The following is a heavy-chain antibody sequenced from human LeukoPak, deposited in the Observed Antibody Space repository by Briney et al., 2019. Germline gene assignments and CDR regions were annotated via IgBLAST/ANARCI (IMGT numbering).Heavy chain of an antibody. J-gene: IGHJ6*03. CDR2: ISSSSSYI. V-gene: IGHV3-21*01. D-gene: IGHD2-2*01. CDR3: AKDDAPSWSPAYYYYMDV. CDR1: GFTFSSYS. Sequence: PGGSLRLSCAASGFTFSSYSMNWVRQAPGKGLEWVSSISSSSSYIYYADSVKGRFTISRDNAKNSLYLQIHSLRAEDTAVYYCAKDDAPSWSPAYYYYMDVWGKGTTVTISS.